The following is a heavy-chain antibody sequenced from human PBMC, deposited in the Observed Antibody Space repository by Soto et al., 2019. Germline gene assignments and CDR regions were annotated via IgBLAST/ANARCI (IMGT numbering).Heavy chain of an antibody. CDR2: ISGSGGST. CDR1: GFTFSSYA. Sequence: PGGSLRLSCAASGFTFSSYAMSWVRQAPGKGLEWVSAISGSGGSTYYADSVKGRFTISRDNSKNTLHLQMNSLRAEDTAVYYCVKDVGSSWSHDYWGQGTLVTVSS. CDR3: VKDVGSSWSHDY. D-gene: IGHD6-13*01. J-gene: IGHJ4*02. V-gene: IGHV3-23*01.